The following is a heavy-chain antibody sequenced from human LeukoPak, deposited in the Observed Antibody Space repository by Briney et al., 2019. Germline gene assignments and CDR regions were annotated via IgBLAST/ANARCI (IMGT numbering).Heavy chain of an antibody. D-gene: IGHD5-24*01. CDR1: GYGFTTYW. Sequence: GESLKISCKGSGYGFTTYWIGWVRQMPGKGLEWMGIIYSGDSDTRYSPSFQGQVTFSADKSISTAYLQWSSLKASDTAIYYCARRGRDGYNTYYFDYWGQGTLVTVSS. J-gene: IGHJ4*02. CDR3: ARRGRDGYNTYYFDY. CDR2: IYSGDSDT. V-gene: IGHV5-51*01.